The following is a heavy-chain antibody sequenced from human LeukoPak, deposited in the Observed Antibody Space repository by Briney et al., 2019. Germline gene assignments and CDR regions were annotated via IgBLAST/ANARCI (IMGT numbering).Heavy chain of an antibody. CDR3: AKEGRSSWLISLSTDY. V-gene: IGHV3-23*01. CDR2: ISGSGGST. D-gene: IGHD6-13*01. J-gene: IGHJ4*02. CDR1: GFTFSSYG. Sequence: PGGSLRLSCAASGFTFSSYGMSWVRQAPGKGLEWVSAISGSGGSTYYADSVKGRFTISRDNSKNTLYLQMNSLRAEDTAVYYCAKEGRSSWLISLSTDYWGQGTLVTVSS.